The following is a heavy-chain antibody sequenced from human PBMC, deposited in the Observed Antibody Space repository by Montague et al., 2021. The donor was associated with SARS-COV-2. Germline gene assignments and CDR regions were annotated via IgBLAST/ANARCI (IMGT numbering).Heavy chain of an antibody. CDR1: GGSFSNKY. CDR3: ARLRFWAVAGKGGIDY. Sequence: SETLSLTCAVYGGSFSNKYWTWIRQPPGKGLEWIGEINHTGSTNYKPSLKSRVTISVDTSRNQFSLKLSSVTAADTAVYYCARLRFWAVAGKGGIDYWGQGTLVTVSS. V-gene: IGHV4-34*01. J-gene: IGHJ4*02. D-gene: IGHD6-19*01. CDR2: INHTGST.